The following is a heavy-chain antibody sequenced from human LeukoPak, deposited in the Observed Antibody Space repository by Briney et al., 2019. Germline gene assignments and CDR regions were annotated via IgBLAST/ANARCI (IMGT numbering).Heavy chain of an antibody. J-gene: IGHJ4*02. CDR3: ARLKGSGSYYYFDY. V-gene: IGHV4-30-2*01. CDR2: IYHSGST. D-gene: IGHD3-10*01. Sequence: SSETLSLTCTVSGGSISSGGYYWSWIRQPPGKGLEWIGYIYHSGSTYYNPSLKSRVTISLDRSKNQFSLKLSSVTAADTAVYYCARLKGSGSYYYFDYWGQGTLVTVSS. CDR1: GGSISSGGYY.